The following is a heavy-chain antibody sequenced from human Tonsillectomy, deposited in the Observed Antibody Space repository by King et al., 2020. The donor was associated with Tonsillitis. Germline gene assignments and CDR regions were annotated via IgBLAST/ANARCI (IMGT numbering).Heavy chain of an antibody. Sequence: VQLVESGGGVVQPGRSLRLSCAASGFSFSNYGMHWVRQAPGKGLEWVAVISFDGSNKYYTDSVKGRFTISRDNSKNTLYLQMNSLRAEDTAVYYCAKDVGLWYFDLWGHGTLVTVSS. J-gene: IGHJ2*01. D-gene: IGHD1-26*01. V-gene: IGHV3-30*18. CDR3: AKDVGLWYFDL. CDR2: ISFDGSNK. CDR1: GFSFSNYG.